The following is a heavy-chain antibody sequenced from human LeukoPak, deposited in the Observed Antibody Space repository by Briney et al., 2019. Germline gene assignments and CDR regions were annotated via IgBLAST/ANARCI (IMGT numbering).Heavy chain of an antibody. V-gene: IGHV1-2*02. Sequence: ASVKVSCKASGYTFTGYYMHWVRQAPGQGLEWMGWINPNSGGTNYAQKFQGRVTMTRDTSISTAYMELSRLRSDDTAVCYCASDSSSWAAYYFDYWGQGTLVTVSS. J-gene: IGHJ4*02. CDR2: INPNSGGT. CDR1: GYTFTGYY. D-gene: IGHD6-13*01. CDR3: ASDSSSWAAYYFDY.